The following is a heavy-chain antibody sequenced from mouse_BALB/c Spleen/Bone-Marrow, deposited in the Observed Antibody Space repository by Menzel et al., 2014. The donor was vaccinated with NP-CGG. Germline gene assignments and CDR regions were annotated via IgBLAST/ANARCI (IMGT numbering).Heavy chain of an antibody. CDR2: IDPANGNT. D-gene: IGHD2-14*01. CDR3: ASYRYAWYFDV. Sequence: EVNLVESGAELVKPGASVKLSCTASGFNIKDTYMHWVKQRPEQGLEWIGRIDPANGNTKYDPKFQGKATITADTSSNTAYLQLSSLTAEDTAVYYGASYRYAWYFDVWGAGTTVTVSS. V-gene: IGHV14-3*02. CDR1: GFNIKDTY. J-gene: IGHJ1*01.